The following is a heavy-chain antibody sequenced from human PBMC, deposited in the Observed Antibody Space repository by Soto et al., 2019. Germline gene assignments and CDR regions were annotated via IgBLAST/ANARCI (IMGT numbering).Heavy chain of an antibody. V-gene: IGHV3-30*18. Sequence: GESLKISCAASGFTFSSYGMHWVRQAPGKGLEWVAVISYDGSNKYYADSVKGRFTISRDNSKNTLYLQMNSLRAEDTAVYYCAKDLIVVVPAAMSSTYYYYGMDVWGQGTTVTVSS. J-gene: IGHJ6*02. CDR3: AKDLIVVVPAAMSSTYYYYGMDV. CDR1: GFTFSSYG. D-gene: IGHD2-2*01. CDR2: ISYDGSNK.